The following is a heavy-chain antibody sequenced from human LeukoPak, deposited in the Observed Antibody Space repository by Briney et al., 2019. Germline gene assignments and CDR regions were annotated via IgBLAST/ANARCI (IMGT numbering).Heavy chain of an antibody. V-gene: IGHV3-21*01. CDR3: ARGVGGYSYGFDY. J-gene: IGHJ4*02. CDR2: ISSSSYI. D-gene: IGHD5-18*01. Sequence: GGSLRLSCAASEFTFSSYSMNWVRQAPGKGLECVSSISSSSYIYYADSVKGRFTISRDNAKNSLYLQMNSLRAEDTAVYYCARGVGGYSYGFDYWGQGTLVTVSS. CDR1: EFTFSSYS.